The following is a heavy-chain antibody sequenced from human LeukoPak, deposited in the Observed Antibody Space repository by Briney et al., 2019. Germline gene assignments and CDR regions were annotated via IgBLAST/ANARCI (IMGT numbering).Heavy chain of an antibody. Sequence: GGALRLSCTASGFTFGDHAMSWVRQAPGKGLEWVGFIRSKAYGGTTEYDASVKGRFTISRDDSKSIAYLQMNSLKTEDTAVYYCTRAVAHLDYWGQGTLVTVSS. J-gene: IGHJ4*02. V-gene: IGHV3-49*04. CDR1: GFTFGDHA. CDR2: IRSKAYGGTT. D-gene: IGHD4-23*01. CDR3: TRAVAHLDY.